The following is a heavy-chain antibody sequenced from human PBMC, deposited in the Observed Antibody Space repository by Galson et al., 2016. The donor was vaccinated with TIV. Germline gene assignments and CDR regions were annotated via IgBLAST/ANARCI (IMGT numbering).Heavy chain of an antibody. J-gene: IGHJ3*01. D-gene: IGHD2/OR15-2a*01. V-gene: IGHV3-23*01. CDR2: IRGNGRET. CDR1: GFIFSDYA. Sequence: SLRLSCAASGFIFSDYALSWVRQAPGKGLEWVSGIRGNGRETYYVDSVKGRFPISRDNSKNMLYLQMSSLRADDTALYYCAKDSFYDSEAFDAWGQGTMVTVSS. CDR3: AKDSFYDSEAFDA.